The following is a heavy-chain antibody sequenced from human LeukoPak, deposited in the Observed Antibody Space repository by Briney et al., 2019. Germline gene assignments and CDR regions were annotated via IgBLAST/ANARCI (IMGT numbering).Heavy chain of an antibody. CDR3: TKAPIVSCSGAFCYPFDS. CDR1: GFTFSSYE. V-gene: IGHV3-48*03. D-gene: IGHD2-15*01. CDR2: ISDSGTTI. J-gene: IGHJ4*02. Sequence: GGSLRLSCAASGFTFSSYEMNWVRQAPGKGLEWVSYISDSGTTIYYADSVKGRFTISRDNAKNSLFLQMNSLRAEDTAIYYCTKAPIVSCSGAFCYPFDSWGQGTLVTVSS.